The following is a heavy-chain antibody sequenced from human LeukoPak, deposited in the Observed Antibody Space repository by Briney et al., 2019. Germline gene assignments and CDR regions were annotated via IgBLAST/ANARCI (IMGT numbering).Heavy chain of an antibody. J-gene: IGHJ4*02. CDR1: GFTFSSYS. D-gene: IGHD3-10*01. V-gene: IGHV3-21*01. CDR3: ARDPRYYYGSGSYYFDY. CDR2: IDYSSSYI. Sequence: GGSLRLSCAASGFTFSSYSMNWVRQAPGKGLEWVSSIDYSSSYIFYADSVKGRFTISRDNAKNSLDLQMNSLRAEDTAVYYCARDPRYYYGSGSYYFDYWGQGTLVTVSS.